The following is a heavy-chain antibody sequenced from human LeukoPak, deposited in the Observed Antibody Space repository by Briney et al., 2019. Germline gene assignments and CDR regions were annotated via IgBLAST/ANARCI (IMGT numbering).Heavy chain of an antibody. V-gene: IGHV3-23*01. J-gene: IGHJ4*02. CDR1: GFTFSSYA. CDR2: ISGSGGST. Sequence: PGGSLRLSCAASGFTFSSYAMSWVRQAPGKGLEWVSAISGSGGSTYYADSVKGRFTISRDNSKNTLYLQMNSLRAEDTAVYYCATQIQLWSWGLDYWGQGTLVTVSS. D-gene: IGHD5-18*01. CDR3: ATQIQLWSWGLDY.